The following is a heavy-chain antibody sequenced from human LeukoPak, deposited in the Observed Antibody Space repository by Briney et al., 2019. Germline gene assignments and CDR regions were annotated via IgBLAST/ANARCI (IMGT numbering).Heavy chain of an antibody. Sequence: ASVKVSCKASGYTFTSYGISWVRQAPGQGLEWMGWISASNGNTNYAQRLQGRVTMTTDTSTSTAYMELRSLKFDDTAVYYCARGGDGSGLYYYYMDVWGKGTTVTISS. J-gene: IGHJ6*03. CDR3: ARGGDGSGLYYYYMDV. V-gene: IGHV1-18*01. CDR2: ISASNGNT. CDR1: GYTFTSYG. D-gene: IGHD3-10*01.